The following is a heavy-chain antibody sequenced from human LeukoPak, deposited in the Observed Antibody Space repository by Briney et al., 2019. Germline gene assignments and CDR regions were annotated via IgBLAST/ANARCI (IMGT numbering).Heavy chain of an antibody. V-gene: IGHV1-46*01. D-gene: IGHD3-22*01. CDR3: ARGNLYDSSGGYSYSNWIDT. J-gene: IGHJ5*02. CDR1: GYTFTNYY. Sequence: GASVKVSCKASGYTFTNYYMHWVRQAPGQGLEWMGIINPFGGSTSYAQKFQGRVTMTRETSTSTVYMELSSLRSEDTAVYYCARGNLYDSSGGYSYSNWIDTWGQGTLVTVSS. CDR2: INPFGGST.